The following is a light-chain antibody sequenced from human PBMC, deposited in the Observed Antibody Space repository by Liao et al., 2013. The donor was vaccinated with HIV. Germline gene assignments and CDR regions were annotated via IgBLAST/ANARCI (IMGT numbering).Light chain of an antibody. CDR1: ALPKLY. CDR2: KDS. V-gene: IGLV3-1*01. Sequence: SYELTQPPSVSVSPGQTASITCSGDALPKLYAYWYQQKPGQAPVLVIYKDSERPSGIPERFSGSNSGNTATLTISGTQAMDEADYYCQAWDSSNVVFGGGTKLTVL. J-gene: IGLJ2*01. CDR3: QAWDSSNVV.